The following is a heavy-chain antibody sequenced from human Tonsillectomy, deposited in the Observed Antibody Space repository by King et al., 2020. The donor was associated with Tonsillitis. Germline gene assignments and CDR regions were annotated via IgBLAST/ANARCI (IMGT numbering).Heavy chain of an antibody. V-gene: IGHV1-8*01. D-gene: IGHD5-12*01. CDR2: MNPNSGST. J-gene: IGHJ6*02. CDR3: ARQFLNSGHYYYYGLDV. Sequence: VQLVESGAEVKKPGASVKVSCEASGYTFTSHEITWVRHVTGQGLEYMGLMNPNSGSTGYTQKFQGRVTMTRDTSISTAYMELSSLRSEDTAVYYCARQFLNSGHYYYYGLDVWGQGTTVIVSS. CDR1: GYTFTSHE.